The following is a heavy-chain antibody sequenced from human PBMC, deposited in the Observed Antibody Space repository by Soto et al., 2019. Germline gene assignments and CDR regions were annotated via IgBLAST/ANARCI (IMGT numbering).Heavy chain of an antibody. CDR2: VSYDGSHK. CDR1: GITFTTYG. D-gene: IGHD6-6*01. Sequence: QVQLVQSGGGVIQPGKSLRLSCAASGITFTTYGMHWVRQTPGKGLEWVAVVSYDGSHKYYADSVKGRFTISRDDSKNTLYLRMNSLRVEDTAVYYCAKEMYPRTVLDSSSPWGDYWGQGTLVTVSS. CDR3: AKEMYPRTVLDSSSPWGDY. J-gene: IGHJ4*02. V-gene: IGHV3-30*18.